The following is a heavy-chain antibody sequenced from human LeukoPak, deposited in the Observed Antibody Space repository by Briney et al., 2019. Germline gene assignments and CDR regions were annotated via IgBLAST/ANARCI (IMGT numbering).Heavy chain of an antibody. CDR3: ARDSVAVAPSWYFDL. D-gene: IGHD6-19*01. J-gene: IGHJ2*01. CDR2: ISSSSSYI. Sequence: GGSLRLSCAASGFTFSSYSMNWVRQAPGKGLEWVSSISSSSSYIYYADSVKGRFTISRDNAKNSLYLQMNSLRAEDTAVYYCARDSVAVAPSWYFDLWGRGTLVTVSS. CDR1: GFTFSSYS. V-gene: IGHV3-21*01.